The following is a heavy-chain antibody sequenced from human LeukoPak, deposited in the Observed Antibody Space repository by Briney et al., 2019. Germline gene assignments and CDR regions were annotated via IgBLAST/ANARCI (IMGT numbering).Heavy chain of an antibody. CDR3: ARDERYDSSGYPFDY. D-gene: IGHD3-22*01. J-gene: IGHJ4*02. V-gene: IGHV1-2*02. Sequence: ASVKVSCKASGYTFTSSYIHWVRQAPGQGLEWMGWINPNNGGTKYAQKFQDRVTMTRDTSISTAYMELSRLRSDDTAVYYCARDERYDSSGYPFDYWGQGTLVTVSS. CDR2: INPNNGGT. CDR1: GYTFTSSY.